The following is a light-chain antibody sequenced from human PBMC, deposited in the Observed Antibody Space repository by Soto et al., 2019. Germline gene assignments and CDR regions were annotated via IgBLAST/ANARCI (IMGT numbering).Light chain of an antibody. CDR1: QSVNRW. J-gene: IGKJ4*01. V-gene: IGKV1-12*01. CDR2: AAS. Sequence: DIQMTQSLSTLSASVGDRVTITCRASQSVNRWLAWYQQKPGTAPKLLIYAASSLQSGVPSRFSGSGSGTDFTLTISSLQPEDFATYYCQQADTFPLTFGGGTKVDIK. CDR3: QQADTFPLT.